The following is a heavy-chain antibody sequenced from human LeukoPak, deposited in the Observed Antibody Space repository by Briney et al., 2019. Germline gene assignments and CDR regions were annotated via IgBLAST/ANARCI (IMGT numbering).Heavy chain of an antibody. Sequence: GGSLRLSCAASGFTFSSYAMSWVRQAPGKGLEWVSAISSSGGSKYCADSVKGRFTISRDNSKDTLYLQMTSLRAEDTAVHYCARARTWIQLWFLDYWRQETLHSVSS. CDR2: ISSSGGSK. CDR1: GFTFSSYA. D-gene: IGHD5-18*01. V-gene: IGHV3-23*01. J-gene: IGHJ4*02. CDR3: ARARTWIQLWFLDY.